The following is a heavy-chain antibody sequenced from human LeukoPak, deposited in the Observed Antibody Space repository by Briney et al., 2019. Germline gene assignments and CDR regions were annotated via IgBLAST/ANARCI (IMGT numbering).Heavy chain of an antibody. V-gene: IGHV4-34*01. D-gene: IGHD3-22*01. Sequence: SETLSLTCAVYGGSFSGYYWSWIRQPPGKGLEWIGEINHSGSTNYNPSLKSRVTISVDTSKNQFSLKLSSVTAADTAVYYCARAPPRDFYYYDSSGYPFDYWGQGTLVTVSS. CDR1: GGSFSGYY. CDR3: ARAPPRDFYYYDSSGYPFDY. CDR2: INHSGST. J-gene: IGHJ4*02.